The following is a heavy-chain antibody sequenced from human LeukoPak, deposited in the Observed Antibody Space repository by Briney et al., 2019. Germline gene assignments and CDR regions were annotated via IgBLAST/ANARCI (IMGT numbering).Heavy chain of an antibody. CDR1: GFTFSSYW. J-gene: IGHJ4*02. Sequence: GGSLRLSCAASGFTFSSYWMSWVRQAPGKGLEWVANIKQDGSEKYYVDSVKGRFTISRDNAKNSLYLQMNSLRAEDTAVYYCARDQLRYFDRLLSFDYWGQGTLVTVSS. D-gene: IGHD3-9*01. CDR2: IKQDGSEK. V-gene: IGHV3-7*01. CDR3: ARDQLRYFDRLLSFDY.